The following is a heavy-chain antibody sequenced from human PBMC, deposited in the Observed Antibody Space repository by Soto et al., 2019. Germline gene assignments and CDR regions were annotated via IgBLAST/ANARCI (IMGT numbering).Heavy chain of an antibody. CDR1: GSSISSGGYY. V-gene: IGHV4-31*03. CDR3: ARGGVEYCSGGSCPFDY. Sequence: PSETLSLTCTVSGSSISSGGYYWSWIRQHPGKGLEWIGYIYYSGSTYYNPSLKSRVTISVDTSKNQFSLKLSSVTAADTAVYYCARGGVEYCSGGSCPFDYWGQGTLVTVSS. D-gene: IGHD2-15*01. J-gene: IGHJ4*02. CDR2: IYYSGST.